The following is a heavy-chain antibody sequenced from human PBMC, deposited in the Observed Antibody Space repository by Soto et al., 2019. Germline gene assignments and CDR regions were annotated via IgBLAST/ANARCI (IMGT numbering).Heavy chain of an antibody. D-gene: IGHD6-19*01. CDR1: GYTFTSYG. V-gene: IGHV1-18*01. CDR2: ISAYNGNT. J-gene: IGHJ6*02. CDR3: ASSRSGIAVGYYYGMDV. Sequence: GASVKVSCKASGYTFTSYGISWVRQAPGQGLEWMGWISAYNGNTNYAQKLQGRVTMTTDTSTSTAYMELRSLRSDDTAVYYCASSRSGIAVGYYYGMDVWGQGTTVTVSS.